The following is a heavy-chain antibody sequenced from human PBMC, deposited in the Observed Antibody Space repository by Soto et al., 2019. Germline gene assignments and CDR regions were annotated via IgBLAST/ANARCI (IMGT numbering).Heavy chain of an antibody. D-gene: IGHD5-18*01. V-gene: IGHV3-30-3*01. J-gene: IGHJ3*02. CDR3: ARDIYSYGSVWTPDI. CDR1: GFSFSSQA. Sequence: QEQLMESGGGVVQPGRSLRLSCVASGFSFSSQAMHWVRQAPGKGLEWVAAISNDGNRQLYADSVKDRFTISRDNSRNTLDLQMNNLRTEDTGVYFCARDIYSYGSVWTPDIWGQGTMVTVSS. CDR2: ISNDGNRQ.